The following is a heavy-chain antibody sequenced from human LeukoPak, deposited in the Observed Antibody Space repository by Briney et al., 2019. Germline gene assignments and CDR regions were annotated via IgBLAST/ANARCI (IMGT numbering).Heavy chain of an antibody. V-gene: IGHV4-30-4*08. CDR2: IYYSGST. D-gene: IGHD5-24*01. Sequence: SETLSLTCTVSGGSISSGDYYWSWIRQPPGKGLEWIGYIYYSGSTYYNPSLKSRVTISVDTSKNQFSLKLSSVTAADTAVYYCARDAYNSDAFDIWGQGTMVTVSS. CDR3: ARDAYNSDAFDI. CDR1: GGSISSGDYY. J-gene: IGHJ3*02.